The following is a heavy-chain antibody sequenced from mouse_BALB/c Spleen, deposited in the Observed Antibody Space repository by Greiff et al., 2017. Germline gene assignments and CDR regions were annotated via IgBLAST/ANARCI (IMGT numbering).Heavy chain of an antibody. V-gene: IGHV5-6-3*01. J-gene: IGHJ1*01. Sequence: EVMLVESGGGLVQPGGSLKLSCAASGFTFSSYGMSWVRQTPDKRLELVATINSNGGSTYYPDSVTGRFTISRDNAKNTLYLQMSRLTSEDTAMYYCARGLRGATAAYWYFDVWGAGTTVTVSS. D-gene: IGHD1-1*01. CDR1: GFTFSSYG. CDR3: ARGLRGATAAYWYFDV. CDR2: INSNGGST.